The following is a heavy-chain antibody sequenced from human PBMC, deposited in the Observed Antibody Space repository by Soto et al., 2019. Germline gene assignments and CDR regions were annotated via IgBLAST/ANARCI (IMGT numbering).Heavy chain of an antibody. J-gene: IGHJ4*02. CDR3: ARAPAVAGTYGDY. CDR1: GFTFSSYW. CDR2: IKQDGSEK. D-gene: IGHD6-19*01. V-gene: IGHV3-7*03. Sequence: GGSLRLSCAASGFTFSSYWMSWVRQAPGKGLEWVANIKQDGSEKYYVASVKGRFTISSDNTKNSLYQQMNSLRAEDAVVYYWARAPAVAGTYGDYWGQGTLVTVSS.